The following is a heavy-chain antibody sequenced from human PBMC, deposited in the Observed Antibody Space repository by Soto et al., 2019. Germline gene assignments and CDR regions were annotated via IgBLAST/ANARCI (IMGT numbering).Heavy chain of an antibody. CDR2: MSGSSSTT. Sequence: GGSLRLSCATSGLTFSNYAMSWFRQAPGGGLEWVSSMSGSSSTTYYADSVKGRFTISRDRSKNTLYLQMSSLRAEDTALYYCAKNQERELPRVIDFWGQGTLVTVSS. V-gene: IGHV3-23*01. J-gene: IGHJ4*02. D-gene: IGHD1-7*01. CDR1: GLTFSNYA. CDR3: AKNQERELPRVIDF.